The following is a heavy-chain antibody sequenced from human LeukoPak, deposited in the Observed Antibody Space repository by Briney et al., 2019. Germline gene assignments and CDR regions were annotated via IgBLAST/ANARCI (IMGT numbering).Heavy chain of an antibody. D-gene: IGHD6-13*01. Sequence: PGGSLRLSCAASGFTFSSYSMNWVRQAPGKGLEWVSSISSSSSYIYYADSVKGRFTISRDNAKNPLYLQMNSLRAEDTAVYYCARGSGGSSWYQGYYFDYWGQGTLVTVSS. CDR2: ISSSSSYI. CDR1: GFTFSSYS. J-gene: IGHJ4*02. CDR3: ARGSGGSSWYQGYYFDY. V-gene: IGHV3-21*01.